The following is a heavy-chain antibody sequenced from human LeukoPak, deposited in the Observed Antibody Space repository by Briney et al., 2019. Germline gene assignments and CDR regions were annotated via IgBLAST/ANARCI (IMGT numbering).Heavy chain of an antibody. CDR3: ARGLYSSSSGWFDP. Sequence: GGSLRLSCAASGFTFSSYEMNWVRQAPGKGPEWVSYISSSGSTIYYADSVKGRFTISRDNAKNSLYLQMNSLRAEDTAVYYCARGLYSSSSGWFDPWGQGTLVTVSS. J-gene: IGHJ5*02. V-gene: IGHV3-48*03. CDR2: ISSSGSTI. CDR1: GFTFSSYE. D-gene: IGHD6-6*01.